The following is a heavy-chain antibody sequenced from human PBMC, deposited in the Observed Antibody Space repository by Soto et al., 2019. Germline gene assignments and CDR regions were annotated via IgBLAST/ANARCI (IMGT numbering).Heavy chain of an antibody. Sequence: PSETLSLTCTVSGDSINTGDYYWSWLRQRPRKGLEWIGYIYYTGSTYYNPSLKSQFTISIDTSKTQFSLKVNSVTAADTAVYYCARIPLLQGGWFDPWGQGTLVTVSS. V-gene: IGHV4-30-4*01. D-gene: IGHD1-26*01. CDR2: IYYTGST. CDR3: ARIPLLQGGWFDP. CDR1: GDSINTGDYY. J-gene: IGHJ5*02.